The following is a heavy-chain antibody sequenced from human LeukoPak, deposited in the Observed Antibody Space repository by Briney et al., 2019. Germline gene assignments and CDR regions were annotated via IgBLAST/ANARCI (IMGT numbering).Heavy chain of an antibody. J-gene: IGHJ4*02. Sequence: GASVKVSCKASGRTFTNYAITWVRQAPGQGLEWMGWISAHNGDTYYAQKFQGRVTMTTDTSTSAAYLELRSLRSDDTAVYYCASGQWLLMTHWGQGTLVTVSS. V-gene: IGHV1-18*01. CDR2: ISAHNGDT. D-gene: IGHD3-22*01. CDR3: ASGQWLLMTH. CDR1: GRTFTNYA.